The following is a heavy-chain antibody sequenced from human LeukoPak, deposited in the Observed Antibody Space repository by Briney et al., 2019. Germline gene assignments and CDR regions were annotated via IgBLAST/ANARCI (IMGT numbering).Heavy chain of an antibody. CDR2: IKQDGSEK. Sequence: GGSLRLSCAASGFTFSSYWMSLVRQAPGKGLEWVANIKQDGSEKYYVDSVKGRFTISRDNAKNSLYLQMNSLRAEDTAVYYCARGTGDYEYYFDYWGQGTLVTVSS. CDR1: GFTFSSYW. V-gene: IGHV3-7*01. J-gene: IGHJ4*02. D-gene: IGHD4-17*01. CDR3: ARGTGDYEYYFDY.